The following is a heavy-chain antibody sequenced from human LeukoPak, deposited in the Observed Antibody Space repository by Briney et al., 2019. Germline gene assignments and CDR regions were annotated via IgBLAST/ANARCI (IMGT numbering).Heavy chain of an antibody. J-gene: IGHJ4*02. V-gene: IGHV1-24*01. Sequence: ASVKVSCKVSGYTLTELSMHWVRQAPGKGLEWMGSFDPEDGETINAQKFQGRVTMTEDPSRDTAYMELSSLRSEDTAVYYCAREGIQLWLDLSYWGQGTLVTVSS. D-gene: IGHD5-18*01. CDR3: AREGIQLWLDLSY. CDR2: FDPEDGET. CDR1: GYTLTELS.